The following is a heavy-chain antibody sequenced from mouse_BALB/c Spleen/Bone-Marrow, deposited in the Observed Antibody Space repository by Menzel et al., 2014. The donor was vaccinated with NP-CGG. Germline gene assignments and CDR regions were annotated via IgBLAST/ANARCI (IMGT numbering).Heavy chain of an antibody. Sequence: EVKLVESGGGLVQPGGSLKLSYVASGFTFSSYGMSWVRQTPDKRLELVATINNNGGSTYYPDSVKGQFTISRDNAKNTLYLQMSSLKSEDTAMYYCARVYGWYFDVWGAGTTVTVSS. CDR3: ARVYGWYFDV. V-gene: IGHV5-6-3*01. D-gene: IGHD1-1*01. CDR1: GFTFSSYG. CDR2: INNNGGST. J-gene: IGHJ1*01.